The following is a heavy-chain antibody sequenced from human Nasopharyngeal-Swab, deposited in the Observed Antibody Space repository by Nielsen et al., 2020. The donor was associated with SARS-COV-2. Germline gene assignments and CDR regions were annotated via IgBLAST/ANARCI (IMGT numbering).Heavy chain of an antibody. CDR3: ARSAGDSLDYFDY. CDR1: GYSFTSYR. J-gene: IGHJ4*02. Sequence: KVSCKGSGYSFTSYRIGWVRQMPGKGLEWMGIIYPGDSDTRYSPSFQGQVAISADKSISTAYLQWSSLKASDTAMYYCARSAGDSLDYFDYWGQGTLVTVSS. D-gene: IGHD3-16*01. V-gene: IGHV5-51*01. CDR2: IYPGDSDT.